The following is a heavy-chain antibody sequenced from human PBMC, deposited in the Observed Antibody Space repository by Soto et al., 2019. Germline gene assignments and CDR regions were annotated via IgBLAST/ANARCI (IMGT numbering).Heavy chain of an antibody. J-gene: IGHJ6*03. Sequence: GGSLRLSCAASGFTFSSYAMSWVRQAPGKGLEWVSAISGSGGSTYYADSVKGRFTISRDNSKNTLYLQMNSLRAEDTAVYYCAIVGGAHFTGSFSQPTLYDMDVWGKGTTVTVS. CDR3: AIVGGAHFTGSFSQPTLYDMDV. CDR1: GFTFSSYA. V-gene: IGHV3-23*01. CDR2: ISGSGGST. D-gene: IGHD2-8*02.